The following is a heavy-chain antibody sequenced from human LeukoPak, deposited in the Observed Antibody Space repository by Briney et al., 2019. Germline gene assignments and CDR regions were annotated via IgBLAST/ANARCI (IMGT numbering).Heavy chain of an antibody. V-gene: IGHV3-15*01. J-gene: IGHJ4*02. CDR2: VISKTDGGTT. CDR1: GFTFTNAW. Sequence: GGCLRLSCAASGFTFTNAWMTWVRQAPGKGLEWVGRVISKTDGGTTDYAAPVKGRFTISRDDSKNTLNLQMNSLTTEDTAVYYCATDTKDMLTTIGALDFWGQGTLVTVSS. D-gene: IGHD5-12*01. CDR3: ATDTKDMLTTIGALDF.